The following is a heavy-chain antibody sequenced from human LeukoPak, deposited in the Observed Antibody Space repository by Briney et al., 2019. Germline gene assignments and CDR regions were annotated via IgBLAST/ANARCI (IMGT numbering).Heavy chain of an antibody. V-gene: IGHV3-23*01. Sequence: PGGSRRLSCAASGFSFITYAMNWVRQAPGKGREWVLGISGTGSAVGYADSVKGRFTVSRDTSKRTVYLQMSGLRVDDTAVYYCVKGSGTHYYFYYMDVWGKGTPVTVSS. CDR1: GFSFITYA. D-gene: IGHD1-26*01. J-gene: IGHJ6*03. CDR2: ISGTGSAV. CDR3: VKGSGTHYYFYYMDV.